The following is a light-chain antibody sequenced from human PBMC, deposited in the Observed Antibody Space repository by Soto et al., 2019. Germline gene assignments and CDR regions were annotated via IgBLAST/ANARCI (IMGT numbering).Light chain of an antibody. J-gene: IGKJ1*01. Sequence: ASQGVSSNYLAWYKQKSGQAPRLLLYGTSSRATGIPERFSGSGSGTDFTLTLRRLAPEDFAVDYCQLYGSSRTVGPGTKVDI. V-gene: IGKV3-20*01. CDR2: GTS. CDR1: QGVSSNY. CDR3: QLYGSSRT.